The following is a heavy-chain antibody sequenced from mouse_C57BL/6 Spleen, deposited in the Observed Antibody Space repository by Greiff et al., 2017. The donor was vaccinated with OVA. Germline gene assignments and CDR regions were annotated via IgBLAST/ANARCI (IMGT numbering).Heavy chain of an antibody. CDR3: ARGGLLPGYFDV. V-gene: IGHV3-1*01. J-gene: IGHJ1*03. Sequence: EVKVEESGPGMVKPSQSLSLTCTVTGYSITSGYDWHWIRHFPGNKLEWMGYISYSGSTNYNPSLKSRISITHDTSKNHFFLKLNSVTTEDTATYYGARGGLLPGYFDVWGTGTTVTVSS. CDR2: ISYSGST. D-gene: IGHD2-3*01. CDR1: GYSITSGYD.